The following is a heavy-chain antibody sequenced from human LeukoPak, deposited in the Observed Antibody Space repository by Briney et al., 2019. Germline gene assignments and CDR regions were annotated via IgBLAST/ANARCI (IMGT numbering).Heavy chain of an antibody. J-gene: IGHJ5*02. CDR3: ARLRGYDSSGYYFPWFDP. V-gene: IGHV5-51*01. D-gene: IGHD3-22*01. CDR2: IYPGDSDT. CDR1: GYSFTSYW. Sequence: GEFLKISCKGSGYSFTSYWIGWVRQMPGKGLEWMGIIYPGDSDTRYSPSFQGQVTISADKSISTAYLQWSSLKASDTAMYYCARLRGYDSSGYYFPWFDPWGQGTLVTVSS.